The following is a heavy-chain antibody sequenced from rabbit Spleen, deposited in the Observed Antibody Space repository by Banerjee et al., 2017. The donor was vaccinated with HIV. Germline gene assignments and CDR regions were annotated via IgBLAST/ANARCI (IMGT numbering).Heavy chain of an antibody. J-gene: IGHJ4*01. CDR3: ARDLPENNIYSL. Sequence: QSLEESGGGLVKPGASLTLTCKASGFSFNSGYDMCWVRQAPGKGLEWIACIGAGSSGSTYSATWAKGRFTISKTSSTTVTLQVTSLTAADTATYFCARDLPENNIYSLWGPGTLVTVS. CDR2: IGAGSSGST. CDR1: GFSFNSGYD. V-gene: IGHV1S40*01.